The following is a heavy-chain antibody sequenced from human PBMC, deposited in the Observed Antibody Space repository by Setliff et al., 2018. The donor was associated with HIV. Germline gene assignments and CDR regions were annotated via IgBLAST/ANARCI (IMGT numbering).Heavy chain of an antibody. J-gene: IGHJ4*02. Sequence: PGGSLRLSCPASDLAFSSYAMSWVRQAPGKGLEWVSIASPSGGTTYYADSVKGRFTISRDNSKSTLYLQMNSLKTEDTAVYYCAKPRRYNTYYFDHWGQGTLVTVSS. CDR1: DLAFSSYA. V-gene: IGHV3-23*01. D-gene: IGHD3-3*01. CDR2: ASPSGGTT. CDR3: AKPRRYNTYYFDH.